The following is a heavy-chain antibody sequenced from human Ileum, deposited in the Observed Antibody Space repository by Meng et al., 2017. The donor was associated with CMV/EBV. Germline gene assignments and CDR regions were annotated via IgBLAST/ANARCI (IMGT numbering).Heavy chain of an antibody. Sequence: QLLESGGGFLQPGGSLRLSCAASGFTFSDSYMSWIRQAPGKGLEWVSYISSSGSTIYYADSVKGRFTISRDNAKNSLYLQMNSLRADDTAVYYCAREIRPIDYWGQGTLVTVSS. V-gene: IGHV3-11*01. CDR2: ISSSGSTI. D-gene: IGHD3-10*01. J-gene: IGHJ4*02. CDR1: GFTFSDSY. CDR3: AREIRPIDY.